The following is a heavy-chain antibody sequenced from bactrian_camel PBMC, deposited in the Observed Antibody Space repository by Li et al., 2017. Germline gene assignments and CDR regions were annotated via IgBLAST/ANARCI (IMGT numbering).Heavy chain of an antibody. CDR2: LWIGGAST. D-gene: IGHD6*01. CDR3: AAVRYGVTWYPLCRARSADFGY. CDR1: RYTYKRNC. V-gene: IGHV3S42*01. J-gene: IGHJ6*01. Sequence: VQLVESGGGSVQAGGSLTLSCAAGRYTYKRNCMGWFRQRPGKDREGVAVLWIGGASTTYADSVKGRFIITRDKAKDLVYLQMNGLKPEDTAMYYCAAVRYGVTWYPLCRARSADFGYWGQGTQVTVS.